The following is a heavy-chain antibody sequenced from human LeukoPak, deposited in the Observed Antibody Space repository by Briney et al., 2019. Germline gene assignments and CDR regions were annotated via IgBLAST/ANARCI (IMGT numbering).Heavy chain of an antibody. Sequence: WGSLRLSCAASGFTFSSYAMSWVRQAPGKGLEWVSAISGSGGSTYYADSVKGRFTISRDNSKNTLYLQMNSLRAEDTAVYYCAKDSSSPYYDFWSGYYSDYWGQGTLVTVSS. CDR2: ISGSGGST. CDR3: AKDSSSPYYDFWSGYYSDY. D-gene: IGHD3-3*01. J-gene: IGHJ4*02. CDR1: GFTFSSYA. V-gene: IGHV3-23*01.